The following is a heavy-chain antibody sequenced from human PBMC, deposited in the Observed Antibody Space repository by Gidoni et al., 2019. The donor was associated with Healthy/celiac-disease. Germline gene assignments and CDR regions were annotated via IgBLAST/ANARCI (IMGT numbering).Heavy chain of an antibody. J-gene: IGHJ6*02. Sequence: QVQLVQSGAEVKKPGASVKVSCKASGYTFTSYYMNWVRQAPGQRLEWMGIINPSGGSTSYAQKFQGRVTMTRDTSTSTVYMELSSLRSEDTAVYYCARSKRHYYDSSGYFDPHYYGMDVWGQGTTVTVSS. D-gene: IGHD3-22*01. CDR3: ARSKRHYYDSSGYFDPHYYGMDV. CDR2: INPSGGST. CDR1: GYTFTSYY. V-gene: IGHV1-46*01.